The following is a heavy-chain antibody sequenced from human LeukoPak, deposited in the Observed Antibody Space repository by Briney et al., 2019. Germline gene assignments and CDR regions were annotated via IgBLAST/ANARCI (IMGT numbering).Heavy chain of an antibody. Sequence: GGSLRLSCAASGFPFSSYAMSWVRQAPGKGLEWVSAISGSGGSTYYADSVKGRFTISRDNAKNSLYLQMNSLRAEDTAVYYCARSIGLTGGGVDVWGQGTTVTVSS. J-gene: IGHJ6*02. D-gene: IGHD3-9*01. CDR2: ISGSGGST. V-gene: IGHV3-23*01. CDR3: ARSIGLTGGGVDV. CDR1: GFPFSSYA.